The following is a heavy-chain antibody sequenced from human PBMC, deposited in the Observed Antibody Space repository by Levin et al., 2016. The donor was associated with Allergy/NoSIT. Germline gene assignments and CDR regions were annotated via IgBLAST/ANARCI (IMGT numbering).Heavy chain of an antibody. CDR3: ARGGYSGYDGSFDYYGMDV. D-gene: IGHD5-12*01. J-gene: IGHJ6*02. Sequence: GESLKISCAASGFTFSDYYMSWIRQAPGKGLEWVSYISSSGSTIYYADSVKGRFTISRDNAKNSLYLQMNSLRAEDTAVYYCARGGYSGYDGSFDYYGMDVWGQGTTVTVSS. CDR1: GFTFSDYY. V-gene: IGHV3-11*01. CDR2: ISSSGSTI.